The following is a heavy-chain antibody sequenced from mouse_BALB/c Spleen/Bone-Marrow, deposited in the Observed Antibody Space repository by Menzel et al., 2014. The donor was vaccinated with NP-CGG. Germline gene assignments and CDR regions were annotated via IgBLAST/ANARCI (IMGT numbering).Heavy chain of an antibody. CDR1: GYSFTSYW. Sequence: VQLQQSGAELVRPGASVKLSCKASGYSFTSYWMNWVKQRPGQGLEWIGMIHPSDTETRLNQKFKGKVTLTVDKSYSTAYMQISSPKSEDSAVYYCARREGTGINYWGQGTTLTVSS. D-gene: IGHD4-1*01. CDR2: IHPSDTET. CDR3: ARREGTGINY. V-gene: IGHV1-74*04. J-gene: IGHJ2*01.